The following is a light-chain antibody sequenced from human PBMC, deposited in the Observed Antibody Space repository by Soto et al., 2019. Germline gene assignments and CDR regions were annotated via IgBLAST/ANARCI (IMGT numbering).Light chain of an antibody. CDR2: KAS. CDR3: QQYNSYPYT. CDR1: QYISTW. J-gene: IGKJ2*01. V-gene: IGKV1-5*03. Sequence: DIQMTQSPSTLSTSVGDRVTLTCRASQYISTWLAWYQQKPGRVPKLLIYKASNLESGVPSRFSGSGSGTEFTLTISSLQPADFATYYCQQYNSYPYTFGQGTKLEIK.